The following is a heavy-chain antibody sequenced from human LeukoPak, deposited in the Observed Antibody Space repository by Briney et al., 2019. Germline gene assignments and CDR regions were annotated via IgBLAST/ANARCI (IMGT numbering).Heavy chain of an antibody. Sequence: PSETLSLTCTVSGGSISHYYWSWIRQPPGKGLEWIGYTYYSGTTNYNPSLKSRVTISVDTSKNQFSLKLNSVTAADTAVYYCAREDPRTKVPEGMDVWGQGTTVTVSS. CDR1: GGSISHYY. CDR3: AREDPRTKVPEGMDV. J-gene: IGHJ6*02. V-gene: IGHV4-59*01. D-gene: IGHD4/OR15-4a*01. CDR2: TYYSGTT.